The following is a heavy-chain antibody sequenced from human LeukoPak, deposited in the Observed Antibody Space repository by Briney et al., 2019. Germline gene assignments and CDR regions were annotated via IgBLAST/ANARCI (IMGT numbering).Heavy chain of an antibody. CDR3: AREQGSGWYSDAFDI. V-gene: IGHV4-4*07. Sequence: HPSETLSLTCTVSGGSISSYYWSWIRQPAGKGLEWIGRIYTSGSTNYNPSLKSRVTMSVDTSKNQFSLKLSSVTAADTAVYYCAREQGSGWYSDAFDIWGQGTMVTVSS. D-gene: IGHD6-19*01. CDR1: GGSISSYY. J-gene: IGHJ3*02. CDR2: IYTSGST.